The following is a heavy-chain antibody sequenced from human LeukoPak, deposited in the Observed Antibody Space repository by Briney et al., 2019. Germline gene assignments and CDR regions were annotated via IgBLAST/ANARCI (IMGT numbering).Heavy chain of an antibody. J-gene: IGHJ4*02. D-gene: IGHD5-12*01. Sequence: GGSLRLSCAASGFTFNSHWWAWVRQPPGKGLEWVANISQDETKNYYVDSVKGRFTISRDNGKNSLYLEMSSLRAEDTALYYCAKDRSRYRDNDTDYWGQGTLVTVSS. CDR1: GFTFNSHW. CDR3: AKDRSRYRDNDTDY. CDR2: ISQDETKN. V-gene: IGHV3-7*03.